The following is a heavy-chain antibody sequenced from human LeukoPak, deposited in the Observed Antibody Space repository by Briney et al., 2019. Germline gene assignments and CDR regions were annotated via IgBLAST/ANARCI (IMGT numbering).Heavy chain of an antibody. CDR3: ARAHAAAGTSWFDP. CDR2: IYYSGTT. V-gene: IGHV4-30-4*07. Sequence: SETLSLTCAVSGDSISSGVYSWSWIGQPPGKGLEWIGSIYYSGTTYYNPSLKSRVIISVDMSKNQVSLKLSSVTAADTAVYHCARAHAAAGTSWFDPWGQGTLVTVSS. D-gene: IGHD6-13*01. J-gene: IGHJ5*02. CDR1: GDSISSGVYS.